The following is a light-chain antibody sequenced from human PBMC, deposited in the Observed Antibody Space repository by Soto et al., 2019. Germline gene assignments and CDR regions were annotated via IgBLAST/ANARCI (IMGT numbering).Light chain of an antibody. Sequence: DIQMTPSPSSVSASVGDRVTITCPASQGISTYLNWYQQKPGKAPKLLIYAASSLQSGVPSRFSGSGSETDFTLTISSLQPEDFATYSCQQSYSTTWTFGQGTKVDI. CDR3: QQSYSTTWT. V-gene: IGKV1-39*01. J-gene: IGKJ1*01. CDR2: AAS. CDR1: QGISTY.